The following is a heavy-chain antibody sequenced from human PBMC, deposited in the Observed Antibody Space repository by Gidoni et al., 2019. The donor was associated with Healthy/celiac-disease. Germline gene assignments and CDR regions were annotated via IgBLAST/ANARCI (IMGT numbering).Heavy chain of an antibody. V-gene: IGHV3-21*01. CDR1: GFTFSSYR. D-gene: IGHD3-22*01. Sequence: EVQLVESGGGLVKPGGSLRLSCAASGFTFSSYRMHWVRQAPGKGLERVSSISSSSSYIYYADSVKGGFTISRDNAKNSLYLQMNSLRAEDTAVYYCARDQAYYDSSGYYPGGMDVWGQGTTVTVSS. J-gene: IGHJ6*02. CDR3: ARDQAYYDSSGYYPGGMDV. CDR2: ISSSSSYI.